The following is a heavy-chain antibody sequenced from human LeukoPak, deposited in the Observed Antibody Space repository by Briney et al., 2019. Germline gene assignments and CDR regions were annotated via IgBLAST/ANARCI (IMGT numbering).Heavy chain of an antibody. CDR3: VRGGYYYGPSD. CDR1: GGSISSYY. D-gene: IGHD3-10*01. CDR2: TYTSGSI. V-gene: IGHV4-4*07. J-gene: IGHJ4*02. Sequence: PSETLSFTCTVSGGSISSYYWSWIRQPAGKGLEWIGRTYTSGSINYNPSLKSRVTMSVDTSKNQFSLKLSSVTAADTAVYYCVRGGYYYGPSDWGQGTLVTVSS.